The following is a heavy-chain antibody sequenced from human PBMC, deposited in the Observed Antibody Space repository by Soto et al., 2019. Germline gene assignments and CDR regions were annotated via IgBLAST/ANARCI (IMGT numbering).Heavy chain of an antibody. CDR2: ISSSSSYI. D-gene: IGHD3-3*01. CDR3: AKGGHKVPTYYDFWSGSGSTNWFDP. V-gene: IGHV3-21*01. CDR1: GFTFSSYS. Sequence: GGSLRLSGAASGFTFSSYSMNWVRQAPGKGLEWVSSISSSSSYIYYADSVKGRFTISRDNAKNSLYLQMNSLRAEDTAVYYCAKGGHKVPTYYDFWSGSGSTNWFDPWGQGTLVTVSS. J-gene: IGHJ5*02.